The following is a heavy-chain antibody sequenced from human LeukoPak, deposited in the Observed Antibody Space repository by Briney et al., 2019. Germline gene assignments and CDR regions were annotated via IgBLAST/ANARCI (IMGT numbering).Heavy chain of an antibody. CDR3: ARVRGNYYYDSSGYPRVHAFDI. CDR1: GGSFSGYY. D-gene: IGHD3-22*01. CDR2: INHSGST. Sequence: SETLSLTCAVYGGSFSGYYWSWIRQPPGKGLEWIGEINHSGSTNYNPPLKSRVTISVDTSKNQFSLKLSSVTAADTAVYYCARVRGNYYYDSSGYPRVHAFDIWGQGTMVTVSS. V-gene: IGHV4-34*01. J-gene: IGHJ3*02.